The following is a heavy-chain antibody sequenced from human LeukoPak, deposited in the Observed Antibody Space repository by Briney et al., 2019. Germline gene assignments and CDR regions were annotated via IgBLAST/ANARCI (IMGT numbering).Heavy chain of an antibody. CDR3: AASNYYDSSGYGLVEY. CDR1: GCTISSYY. J-gene: IGHJ4*02. D-gene: IGHD3-22*01. V-gene: IGHV4-59*01. CDR2: IY. Sequence: SETLSLTCTAPGCTISSYYMSWIRQPPGKGLEWIGYIYNYNPSLKSRVTTAVDTSKNQFSLKPSSVTAADTAVYYGAASNYYDSSGYGLVEYWGQGTLVTVSS.